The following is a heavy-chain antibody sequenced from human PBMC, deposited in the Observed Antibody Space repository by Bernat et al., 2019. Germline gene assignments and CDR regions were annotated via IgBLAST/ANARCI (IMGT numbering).Heavy chain of an antibody. D-gene: IGHD2-15*01. CDR3: ARGPYCSGGSCSDY. CDR2: ISSSSSYI. V-gene: IGHV3-21*01. Sequence: EVQLVESGGGLVKPGGSPRLSCAASGFTFSSYSMNWVRQAPGKGLEWVSSISSSSSYIYYADSVKGRFTISRDNAKNSLYLQMNSLRAEDTAVYYCARGPYCSGGSCSDYWGQGTLVTVSS. J-gene: IGHJ4*02. CDR1: GFTFSSYS.